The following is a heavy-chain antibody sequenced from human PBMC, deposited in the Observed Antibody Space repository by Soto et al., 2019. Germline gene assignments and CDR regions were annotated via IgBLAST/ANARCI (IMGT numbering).Heavy chain of an antibody. CDR3: VRDPLAARFSVYGMDV. V-gene: IGHV6-1*01. Sequence: SQTLSLTCAISGDSVSSNSAAWNWIRQFPSRGLEWLGRTYYRSKWYNDYAVSVKSRITINPDTSKNQFSLQLNSVTPEDTAVYYCVRDPLAARFSVYGMDVWGQGTTVTVSS. CDR1: GDSVSSNSAA. D-gene: IGHD6-6*01. J-gene: IGHJ6*02. CDR2: TYYRSKWYN.